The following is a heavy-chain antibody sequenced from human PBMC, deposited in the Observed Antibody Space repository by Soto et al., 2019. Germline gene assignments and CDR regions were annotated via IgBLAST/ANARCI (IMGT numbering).Heavy chain of an antibody. CDR3: APPFPRHTAGSSGGSFPPAFDP. CDR1: GFSLTTSGVG. Sequence: QITLKASGPTLLKPTQTLTLTCTFSGFSLTTSGVGVGWIRQPPGKALEWLARIYWDDDKRYSPSLHSRLTITKDTSKNQVVLTMTNMGPVDTATYSCAPPFPRHTAGSSGGSFPPAFDPWSQGNLVTV. V-gene: IGHV2-5*02. CDR2: IYWDDDK. D-gene: IGHD2-15*01. J-gene: IGHJ5*02.